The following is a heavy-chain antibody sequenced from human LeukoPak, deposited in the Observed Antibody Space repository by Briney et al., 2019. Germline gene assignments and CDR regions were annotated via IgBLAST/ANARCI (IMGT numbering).Heavy chain of an antibody. CDR1: GFTFSSYA. D-gene: IGHD2-15*01. Sequence: PGGSLRLSCAASGFTFSSYAMSWVRQSPGKGLEWIGNIYYTGKTYYNPSLKSRVIISVDTSKNQFSLKVSSVTAADTAVYYCARGVAAFDFWGQGTAVTVSS. V-gene: IGHV4-59*04. CDR3: ARGVAAFDF. J-gene: IGHJ4*02. CDR2: IYYTGKT.